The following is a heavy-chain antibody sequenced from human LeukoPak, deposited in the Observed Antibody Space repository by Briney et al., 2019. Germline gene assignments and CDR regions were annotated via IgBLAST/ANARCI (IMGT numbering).Heavy chain of an antibody. D-gene: IGHD3-10*01. V-gene: IGHV3-7*01. CDR3: AREGWLGELDRHPVDV. Sequence: PGGSLTLSCAASGFTFSSYWMSWVRQAPGKGLEWVANIKQDGSEKYYVDSVKGRFTISRDSAKNSLYLQMNSLRAEDTAVYYCAREGWLGELDRHPVDVWGQGTMVTVSS. CDR1: GFTFSSYW. CDR2: IKQDGSEK. J-gene: IGHJ3*01.